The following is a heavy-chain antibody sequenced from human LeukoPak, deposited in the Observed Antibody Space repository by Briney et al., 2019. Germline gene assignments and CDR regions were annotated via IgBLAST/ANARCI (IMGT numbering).Heavy chain of an antibody. Sequence: SETLSLTCTVSGGSISSSSYYWGWIRQPPGKGLEWIGSIYYSGSTYYNPSLKSRVTISVDTSKNQFSLKLSSVTAADTAVYYCARSPRNYDSWSGKPRGYYMDVWGKGTTVTVSS. CDR2: IYYSGST. D-gene: IGHD3-3*01. J-gene: IGHJ6*03. CDR1: GGSISSSSYY. CDR3: ARSPRNYDSWSGKPRGYYMDV. V-gene: IGHV4-39*07.